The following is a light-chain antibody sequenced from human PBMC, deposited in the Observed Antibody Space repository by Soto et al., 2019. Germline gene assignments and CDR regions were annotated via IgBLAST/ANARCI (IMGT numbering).Light chain of an antibody. CDR1: QSVSSN. CDR3: QQYNSWPPLT. CDR2: GAS. Sequence: EVVMTQSPATLSVSPGERATLSCSASQSVSSNLAWYQQKPGQAPRLLIYGASTRATGIPARFSGSGSGTEFTLTISSLQSEDFAVYYCQQYNSWPPLTFGGGTKVEIK. J-gene: IGKJ4*01. V-gene: IGKV3-15*01.